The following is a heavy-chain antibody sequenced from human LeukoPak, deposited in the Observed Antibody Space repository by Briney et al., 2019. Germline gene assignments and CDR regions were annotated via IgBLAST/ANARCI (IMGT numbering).Heavy chain of an antibody. D-gene: IGHD6-19*01. V-gene: IGHV3-66*02. CDR1: GFTFDDYA. CDR3: ARRHSSGSN. J-gene: IGHJ4*02. CDR2: IYSGGIT. Sequence: GGSLRLSCAASGFTFDDYAMHWVRQAPGKGLEWVAVIYSGGITYYADSVKGRFTISRDNSKNTLYLQMNSLRPEDTAIYFCARRHSSGSNWGQGTLVSVSS.